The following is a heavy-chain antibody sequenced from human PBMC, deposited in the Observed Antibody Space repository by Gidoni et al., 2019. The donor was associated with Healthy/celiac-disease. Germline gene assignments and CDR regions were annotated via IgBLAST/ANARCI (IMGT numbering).Heavy chain of an antibody. V-gene: IGHV3-74*01. CDR1: GFTLSCYW. CDR3: ARVDTAMVEDGNYQFDY. CDR2: INSDGSST. D-gene: IGHD5-18*01. J-gene: IGHJ4*02. Sequence: EVQLVVSGGGLVQHGGSLRPSCAASGFTLSCYWMHWVLQAPGKGLGWVSRINSDGSSTSYADSVKDRFTISRDNAKNTLYLQMNSLRAEDTAVYYCARVDTAMVEDGNYQFDYWGQGTLVTVSS.